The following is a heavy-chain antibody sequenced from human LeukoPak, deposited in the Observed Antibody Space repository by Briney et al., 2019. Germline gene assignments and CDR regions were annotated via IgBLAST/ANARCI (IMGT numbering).Heavy chain of an antibody. J-gene: IGHJ4*02. D-gene: IGHD1-1*01. CDR2: FSSDGSSE. CDR3: ARGRAETGTTWLVDY. Sequence: GGSLRLSCAAYGFIFRTSAMHWVRQAPGKGLEWVAVFSSDGSSEYYADSVKGRFAISKDNSQNTLYLQMNSLRVEDTAVYYCARGRAETGTTWLVDYWGQGTLVTVSS. V-gene: IGHV3-30*09. CDR1: GFIFRTSA.